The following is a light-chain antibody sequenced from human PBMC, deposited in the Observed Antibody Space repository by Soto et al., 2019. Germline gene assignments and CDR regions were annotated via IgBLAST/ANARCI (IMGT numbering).Light chain of an antibody. V-gene: IGKV1-39*01. CDR1: QSIGNY. Sequence: DIQMTHSPSSLPASVGDRISITCRASQSIGNYLSWYQQKPGKAPKLLIYGTSNLQSGVPSRFSGSGSETGFTLTISCLQREDFATYYCQQSYSAPRTFGQGTKVDIK. CDR3: QQSYSAPRT. CDR2: GTS. J-gene: IGKJ2*01.